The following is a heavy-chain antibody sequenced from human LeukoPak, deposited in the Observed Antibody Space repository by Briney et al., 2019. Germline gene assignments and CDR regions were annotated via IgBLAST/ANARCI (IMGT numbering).Heavy chain of an antibody. CDR1: GFTFSDCA. J-gene: IGHJ4*02. V-gene: IGHV3-73*01. D-gene: IGHD2-15*01. CDR3: TRDGGSWSHLDF. Sequence: PGGSLRLSCAGSGFTFSDCAIHWVRQAPGKGLEWVARIDSSAKSHATPYAASVRGRFPVSRDDSKSTAWLQMNSLETEHTAVYFCTRDGGSWSHLDFWGQGTLVTVSS. CDR2: IDSSAKSHAT.